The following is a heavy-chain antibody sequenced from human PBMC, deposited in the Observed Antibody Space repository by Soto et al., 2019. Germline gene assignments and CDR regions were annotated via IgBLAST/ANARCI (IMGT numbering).Heavy chain of an antibody. Sequence: QVQLVQSGAEVKKPGSSVKVSCKASGGTFSSYAISWVRQAPGQGLEWMGGIIPIFGTANYAQKFQGRVTITADESTSTAYMELSSLRSEDTAVYCCARDWDVDIVATIDYYGMDVWGQGTTVTVSS. CDR3: ARDWDVDIVATIDYYGMDV. CDR1: GGTFSSYA. CDR2: IIPIFGTA. J-gene: IGHJ6*02. V-gene: IGHV1-69*12. D-gene: IGHD5-12*01.